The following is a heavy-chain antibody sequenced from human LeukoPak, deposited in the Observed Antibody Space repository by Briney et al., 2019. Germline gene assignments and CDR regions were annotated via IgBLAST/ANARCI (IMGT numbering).Heavy chain of an antibody. Sequence: PGGSLRLSCAASGFTFNSYWISWVRQAPGKGLEWLANINQDGSEKYYVDSVKGRFTISRDNAKNSLYLQMNSLRAEDTAVYYCTTFYPRLTDYWGQGTLVTVSS. CDR1: GFTFNSYW. CDR3: TTFYPRLTDY. V-gene: IGHV3-7*05. D-gene: IGHD2/OR15-2a*01. CDR2: INQDGSEK. J-gene: IGHJ4*02.